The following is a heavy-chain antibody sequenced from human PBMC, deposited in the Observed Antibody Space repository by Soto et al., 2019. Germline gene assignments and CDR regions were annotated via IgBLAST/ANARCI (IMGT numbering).Heavy chain of an antibody. J-gene: IGHJ6*02. V-gene: IGHV3-33*01. Sequence: QVQVVESGGGVVQPGRSLRLSCAASGFTFSSFGMHWVRQAPGKGLEWVSLIWYDGSKKSYGDSVKGRFTISRDNSRNTVYLQMNSVRAVDTAVYYCARDASYYSLWSGYYPSRNGMDVWGQGTTVTVSS. CDR3: ARDASYYSLWSGYYPSRNGMDV. D-gene: IGHD3-3*01. CDR2: IWYDGSKK. CDR1: GFTFSSFG.